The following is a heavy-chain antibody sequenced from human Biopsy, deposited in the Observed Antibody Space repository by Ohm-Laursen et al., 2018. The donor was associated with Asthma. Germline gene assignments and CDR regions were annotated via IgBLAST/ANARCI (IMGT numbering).Heavy chain of an antibody. J-gene: IGHJ4*02. V-gene: IGHV2-5*02. D-gene: IGHD1-26*01. CDR3: AHTLVGLKAFDF. CDR1: GFSLSTSGGG. CDR2: IYWDDDK. Sequence: PTQTLTLTCTFSGFSLSTSGGGVGWIRQPPGKALEWLGNIYWDDDKRYSPSLQSRLTITRDTPKDQVVLTMTNMGPVDTGTYYCAHTLVGLKAFDFWGQGTLVTVSS.